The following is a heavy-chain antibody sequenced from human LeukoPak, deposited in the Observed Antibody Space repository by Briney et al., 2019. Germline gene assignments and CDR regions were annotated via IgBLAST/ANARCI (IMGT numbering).Heavy chain of an antibody. V-gene: IGHV3-53*01. Sequence: PGGSLRLSCAASGFTVSSNYMSWVRQAPGKGLEWVSVIYSGGSTYYADSVKGRFTISRDNSKNTLYLQMNSLRAGDTAVYYCARNYDSSGYYWVGDYYYGMDVWGQGTTVTVSS. D-gene: IGHD3-22*01. J-gene: IGHJ6*02. CDR3: ARNYDSSGYYWVGDYYYGMDV. CDR2: IYSGGST. CDR1: GFTVSSNY.